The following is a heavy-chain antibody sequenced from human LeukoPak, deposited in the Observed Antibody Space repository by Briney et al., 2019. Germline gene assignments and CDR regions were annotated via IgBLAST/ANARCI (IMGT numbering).Heavy chain of an antibody. D-gene: IGHD6-13*01. CDR3: ARVMAYSREVFDY. Sequence: SETLSLTCTVSGGSISSYYWSWIRQPPGKGLEWIGSIYHSGSTYYNPPLKSRVTISVDTSKNQFSLKLSSVTAADTAVYYCARVMAYSREVFDYWGQGTLVTVSS. V-gene: IGHV4-38-2*02. CDR2: IYHSGST. J-gene: IGHJ4*02. CDR1: GGSISSYY.